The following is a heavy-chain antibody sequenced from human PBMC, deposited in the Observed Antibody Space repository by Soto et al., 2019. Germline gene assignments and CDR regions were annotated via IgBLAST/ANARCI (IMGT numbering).Heavy chain of an antibody. V-gene: IGHV1-46*01. CDR3: ARPTAVGATVRDLFDS. J-gene: IGHJ4*02. CDR2: IDPGGGSS. D-gene: IGHD1-26*01. Sequence: ASVKVSCKASGYNFTTYYIHWVRQAPGQGLEWMGVIDPGGGSSNYAQKFKGRLTVTADTSTSTVYMELTSLTSEDTAVYFCARPTAVGATVRDLFDSWGQGSLVTVSS. CDR1: GYNFTTYY.